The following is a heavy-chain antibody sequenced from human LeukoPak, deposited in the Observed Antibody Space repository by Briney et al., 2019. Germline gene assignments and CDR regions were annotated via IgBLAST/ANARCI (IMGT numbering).Heavy chain of an antibody. J-gene: IGHJ6*03. V-gene: IGHV4-61*02. CDR1: GGSISSGSYY. D-gene: IGHD5-24*01. CDR3: ARDSYIVEMATIRVKQSYYYYYMDV. CDR2: IYTSGST. Sequence: PSETLSLTCTVSGGSISSGSYYWRWIRQPAGKGLEWIGRIYTSGSTNYNPSLKSRVTISVDTSKNQFSLKLSSVTAADTAVYYCARDSYIVEMATIRVKQSYYYYYMDVWGKGTTVTVSS.